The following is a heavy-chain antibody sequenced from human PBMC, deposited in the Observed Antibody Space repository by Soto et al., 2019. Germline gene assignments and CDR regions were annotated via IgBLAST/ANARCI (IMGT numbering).Heavy chain of an antibody. CDR3: TTDLTTDPYDAFDI. D-gene: IGHD4-17*01. J-gene: IGHJ3*02. CDR1: GFTFSNAW. CDR2: IKSKTDGGTT. V-gene: IGHV3-15*07. Sequence: GGSLRLSCAASGFTFSNAWMNWVRQAPGKGLEWVGRIKSKTDGGTTDYAAPVKGRFTISRDDSKNTLYLQMNSLKTEDTAVYYCTTDLTTDPYDAFDIWGQGTMVTVSS.